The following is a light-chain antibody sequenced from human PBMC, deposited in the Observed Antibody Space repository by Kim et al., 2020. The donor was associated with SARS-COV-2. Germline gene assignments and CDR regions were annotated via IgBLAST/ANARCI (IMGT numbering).Light chain of an antibody. V-gene: IGKV3-15*01. CDR3: QQYNIWPPWT. J-gene: IGKJ1*01. Sequence: SPGERATLSCRASQSVSSKLAWYQQKPGQAPRLLIYGASTRATGIPARFSGSGYGTEFTLTISSLQSEDFAVYYCQQYNIWPPWTFGQGTKVDIK. CDR2: GAS. CDR1: QSVSSK.